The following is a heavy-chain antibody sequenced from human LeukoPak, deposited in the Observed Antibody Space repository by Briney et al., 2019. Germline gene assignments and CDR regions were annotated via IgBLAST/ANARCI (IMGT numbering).Heavy chain of an antibody. CDR1: GYTFTSYA. Sequence: ASVKVSCKASGYTFTSYAMHWVRQAPGQRLEWMGWINVGNGYTKYSQKFQGRVTITRDTSASTAYMELSSLRSEDTAVYYCARDPSGGSYQNWFDPWGQGALVTVSS. V-gene: IGHV1-3*01. D-gene: IGHD2-15*01. CDR2: INVGNGYT. CDR3: ARDPSGGSYQNWFDP. J-gene: IGHJ5*02.